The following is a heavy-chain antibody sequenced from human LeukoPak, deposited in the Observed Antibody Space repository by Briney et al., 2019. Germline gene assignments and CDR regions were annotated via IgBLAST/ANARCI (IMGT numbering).Heavy chain of an antibody. Sequence: SETLSLTCAVYGGSFSGYYWSWIRQPPGKGLEWIGEINHSGSTNYNPSLKSRVTISVDTSKNQFSLKLSSVTAADTAVYYCARSQLLRVRWFDPWGQGTLVTVSS. CDR2: INHSGST. CDR1: GGSFSGYY. D-gene: IGHD3-10*02. V-gene: IGHV4-34*01. CDR3: ARSQLLRVRWFDP. J-gene: IGHJ5*02.